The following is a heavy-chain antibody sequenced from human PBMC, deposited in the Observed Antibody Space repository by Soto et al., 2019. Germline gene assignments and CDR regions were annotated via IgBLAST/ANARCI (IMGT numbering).Heavy chain of an antibody. CDR1: GGSISSTGYF. Sequence: QVQLQESGPGLVKPSQTLSLTCTVSGGSISSTGYFWTWIRQHPGKRLEWIGYIFYSGSTFHNPSLKSRVTISVDTSKDQFSLELSSVTAADTAVYYCAREAGSGDYFDYCGQGTLVTVSS. V-gene: IGHV4-31*03. CDR3: AREAGSGDYFDY. CDR2: IFYSGST. J-gene: IGHJ4*02. D-gene: IGHD1-26*01.